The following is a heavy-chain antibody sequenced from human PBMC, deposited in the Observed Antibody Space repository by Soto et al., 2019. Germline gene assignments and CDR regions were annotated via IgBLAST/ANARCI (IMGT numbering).Heavy chain of an antibody. CDR3: AREDYYGSSGYLTVRLYFRMVV. CDR1: GYTFTNSG. D-gene: IGHD3-22*01. CDR2: IGAYSGHT. V-gene: IGHV1-18*01. J-gene: IGHJ6*02. Sequence: GASEKVSCKASGYTFTNSGISWVRQVPGQGLEWMDWIGAYSGHTKYAQKLQGRVTITTDTSTITAYMELRSLKSDDTAVYYCAREDYYGSSGYLTVRLYFRMVVWGQVTTFTGS.